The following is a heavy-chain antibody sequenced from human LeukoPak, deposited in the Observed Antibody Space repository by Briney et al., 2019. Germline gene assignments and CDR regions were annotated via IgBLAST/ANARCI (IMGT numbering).Heavy chain of an antibody. Sequence: SETLSLTCAVSGGSISSGGYSWSWIRQPPGKGLEWIGYIYHSGSTYYNPSLKSRVTISVDRSKNQFSLKLSSVTAADTAVYYCARTPVDTSMDNYFDYWGQGTLVTVSS. CDR3: ARTPVDTSMDNYFDY. J-gene: IGHJ4*02. V-gene: IGHV4-30-2*01. CDR2: IYHSGST. D-gene: IGHD5-18*01. CDR1: GGSISSGGYS.